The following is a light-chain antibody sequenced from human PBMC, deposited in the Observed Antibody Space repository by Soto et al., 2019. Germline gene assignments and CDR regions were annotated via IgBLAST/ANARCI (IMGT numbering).Light chain of an antibody. V-gene: IGKV3-20*01. CDR3: QQHVSSPGT. CDR1: QSVSSSY. Sequence: EIVLTQSPGTLSLSPGERATLSCRASQSVSSSYLAWYQQKPGQAPRLLIYGASSRATGIPDRFTGSGSGTDFTLTISILESEDLAVYYCQQHVSSPGTFGQGTKVEIK. CDR2: GAS. J-gene: IGKJ1*01.